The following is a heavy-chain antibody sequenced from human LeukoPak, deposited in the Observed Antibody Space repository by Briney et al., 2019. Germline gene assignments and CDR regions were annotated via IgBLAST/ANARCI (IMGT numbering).Heavy chain of an antibody. CDR1: GFTFDDYA. J-gene: IGHJ4*02. CDR2: ISWNSGSI. V-gene: IGHV3-9*01. CDR3: ARGYEYYDFWSGYYRGEKPLYYFDY. D-gene: IGHD3-3*01. Sequence: PGGSLRLSCAASGFTFDDYAMHWVRQAPGKGLEWVSGISWNSGSIGYADSVKGRFTISRDNAKNSLYLQMNSLRAEDTAVYYCARGYEYYDFWSGYYRGEKPLYYFDYWGQGTLVTVSS.